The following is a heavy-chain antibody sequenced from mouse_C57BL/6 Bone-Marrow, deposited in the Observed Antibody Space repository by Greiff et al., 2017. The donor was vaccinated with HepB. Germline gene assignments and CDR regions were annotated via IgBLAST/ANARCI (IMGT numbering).Heavy chain of an antibody. Sequence: EVKVVESGGDLVKPGGSLKLSCAASGFTFSSYGMSWVRQTPDKRLEWVATISSGGSYTYYPDSVKGRFTISGDNAKNTLYLQMSSLKSEDTAMYYCATLYGNYVGYFDVWGTGTTVTVSS. J-gene: IGHJ1*03. D-gene: IGHD2-1*01. CDR1: GFTFSSYG. CDR3: ATLYGNYVGYFDV. V-gene: IGHV5-6*01. CDR2: ISSGGSYT.